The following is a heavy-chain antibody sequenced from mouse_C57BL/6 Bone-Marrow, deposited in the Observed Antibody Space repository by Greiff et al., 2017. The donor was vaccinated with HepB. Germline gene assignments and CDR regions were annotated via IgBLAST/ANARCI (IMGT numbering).Heavy chain of an antibody. D-gene: IGHD2-4*01. CDR1: GFTFSSYG. CDR2: ISSGGSYT. Sequence: VQLKESGGDLVKPGGSLKLSCAASGFTFSSYGMSWVRQTPDKRLEWVATISSGGSYTYYPDSVKGRFTISRDNAKNTLYLQMSSLKSEDTAMYYCARHDYDEVLAYWGQGTLVTVSA. CDR3: ARHDYDEVLAY. J-gene: IGHJ3*01. V-gene: IGHV5-6*01.